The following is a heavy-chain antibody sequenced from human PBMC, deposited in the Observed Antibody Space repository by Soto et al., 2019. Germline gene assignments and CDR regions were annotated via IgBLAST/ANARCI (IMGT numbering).Heavy chain of an antibody. CDR3: AGGIAAPPRAAHFQH. CDR1: GGSISSSSYY. CDR2: IYYSGST. V-gene: IGHV4-39*01. Sequence: QLQLQESGPGLVKPSETLSLTCTVSGGSISSSSYYWGWIRQPPGKGLEWIGSIYYSGSTYYNPSLKSRVTISVDTSKNQFSLKLSSVTAADTAVYYCAGGIAAPPRAAHFQHWGQGTLVTVSS. D-gene: IGHD6-13*01. J-gene: IGHJ1*01.